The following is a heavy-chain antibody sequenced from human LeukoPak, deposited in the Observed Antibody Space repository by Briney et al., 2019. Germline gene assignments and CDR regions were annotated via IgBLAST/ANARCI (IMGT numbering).Heavy chain of an antibody. J-gene: IGHJ5*02. Sequence: GASVKVSCKASGYTFTGYYMHWVRQAPGQGLEWMGWINPNSGGTNYAQKLQGRVTMTTDTSTSTAYMELRSLRSDDTAVYYCARDQIVVVPAAMNWFDPWGQGTLVTVSS. CDR2: INPNSGGT. CDR1: GYTFTGYY. CDR3: ARDQIVVVPAAMNWFDP. V-gene: IGHV1-2*02. D-gene: IGHD2-2*01.